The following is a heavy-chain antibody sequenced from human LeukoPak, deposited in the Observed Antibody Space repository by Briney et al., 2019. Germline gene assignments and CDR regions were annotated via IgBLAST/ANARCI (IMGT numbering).Heavy chain of an antibody. CDR3: ARDRYGSGTSLYYFES. CDR1: GGSISSYY. J-gene: IGHJ4*02. D-gene: IGHD3-10*01. V-gene: IGHV4-59*01. CDR2: IYYSGST. Sequence: SETLSLTCTVSGGSISSYYWSWIRQPPGKGLEWIGYIYYSGSTNYNPSPKSRVTMSVDTSKKQFSLKLSSVTAADTAVYYCARDRYGSGTSLYYFESWGQGTLVTVSS.